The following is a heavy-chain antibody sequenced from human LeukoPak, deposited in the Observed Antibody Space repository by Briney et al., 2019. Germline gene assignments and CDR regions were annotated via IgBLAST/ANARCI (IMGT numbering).Heavy chain of an antibody. Sequence: SETLSLTCTVSGGSIISSNHYWGRTRQPPGKGLEWFGSISYSGGTAYNPSLRSRVTISVDTSKNQFSLKVNSVTAADTAVYYCAREVEYYDSSGYRPHAFDIWGQGTLVTVSS. CDR3: AREVEYYDSSGYRPHAFDI. CDR2: ISYSGGT. J-gene: IGHJ3*02. V-gene: IGHV4-39*02. CDR1: GGSIISSNHY. D-gene: IGHD3-22*01.